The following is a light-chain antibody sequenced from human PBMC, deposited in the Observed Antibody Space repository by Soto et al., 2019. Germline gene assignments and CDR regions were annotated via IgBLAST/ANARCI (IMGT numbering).Light chain of an antibody. CDR2: GAS. V-gene: IGKV3-20*01. Sequence: EIVLTQSPGTLSLSPGERATLSCRASRSVSSSYLAWYQQKPGQAPRLLIYGASTSATGSPDRFSGSGSGTDFTLTISRLEPEDFAVYYCQQYGSSPVTFGQGTNVEIK. J-gene: IGKJ1*01. CDR1: RSVSSSY. CDR3: QQYGSSPVT.